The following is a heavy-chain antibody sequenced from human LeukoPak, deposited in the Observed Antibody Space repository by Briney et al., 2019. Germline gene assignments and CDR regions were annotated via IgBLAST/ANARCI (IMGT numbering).Heavy chain of an antibody. V-gene: IGHV4-59*08. CDR1: GGSISSYY. CDR3: ARVKYGDYAWGFDP. Sequence: KPSETLSLTCTVSGGSISSYYWSWIRQPPGKGLEWIGYISYSGSTNYNPSLKSRVTISVDTSKNQSSLKLTSVTAADTAVYYCARVKYGDYAWGFDPWGQGTLVTVSS. D-gene: IGHD4-17*01. J-gene: IGHJ5*02. CDR2: ISYSGST.